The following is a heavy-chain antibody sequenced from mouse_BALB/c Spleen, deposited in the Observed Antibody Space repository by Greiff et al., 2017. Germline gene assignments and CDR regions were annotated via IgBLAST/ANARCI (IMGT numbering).Heavy chain of an antibody. CDR3: TRWGGSYAMDY. CDR2: IYPSDSYT. J-gene: IGHJ4*01. CDR1: GYTFTSYW. V-gene: IGHV1-69*02. Sequence: QVQLQQPGAELVRPGASVKLSCKASGYTFTSYWINWVKQRPGQGLEWIGNIYPSDSYTNYNQKFKDKATLTVDKSSSTAYMQLSSPTSEDSAVYYCTRWGGSYAMDYWGQGTSVTVSS. D-gene: IGHD1-1*02.